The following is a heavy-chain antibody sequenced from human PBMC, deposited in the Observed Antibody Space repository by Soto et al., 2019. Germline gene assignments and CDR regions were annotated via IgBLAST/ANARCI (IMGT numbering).Heavy chain of an antibody. CDR3: ARGDSTDCSNGVCSFFYNNDMDV. D-gene: IGHD2-8*01. CDR2: ISAYNGNT. Sequence: ASVKVSCKASGYTFTSYGISWVRQAPGQGLEWMGWISAYNGNTNYAQKLQGRVTMTTDTSTSTAYMELRSLRSDDTAVYYCARGDSTDCSNGVCSFFYNNDMDVWGQGTTVTVSS. CDR1: GYTFTSYG. J-gene: IGHJ6*02. V-gene: IGHV1-18*04.